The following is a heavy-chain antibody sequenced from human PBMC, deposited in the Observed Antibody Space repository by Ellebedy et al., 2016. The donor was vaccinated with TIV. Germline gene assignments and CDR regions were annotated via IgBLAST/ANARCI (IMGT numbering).Heavy chain of an antibody. V-gene: IGHV3-21*01. Sequence: GGSLRLSCAASGFSFSNSGMNWVRQAPGKGLEWVSSITSRGTYIHYADSVKGRFTISRDNAANSLYLQMGSLRAEDTAVYYCARMWLGGTFDYWGQGTLVTVSS. CDR3: ARMWLGGTFDY. CDR1: GFSFSNSG. J-gene: IGHJ4*02. D-gene: IGHD6-19*01. CDR2: ITSRGTYI.